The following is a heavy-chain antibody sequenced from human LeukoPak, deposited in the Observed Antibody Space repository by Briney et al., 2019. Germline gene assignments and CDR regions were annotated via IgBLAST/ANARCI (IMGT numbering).Heavy chain of an antibody. CDR2: MYAGGTT. Sequence: QTGGSLRLSCAASGVIVSRNFMSWVRQAPGKGLQWVAIMYAGGTTDYSDSVRGRFHISRDSSNNTLSLQINSLSAEDTAVYYCARGSGSCWPLDRWGQGALVTVSS. CDR1: GVIVSRNF. CDR3: ARGSGSCWPLDR. V-gene: IGHV3-53*01. D-gene: IGHD6-19*01. J-gene: IGHJ5*02.